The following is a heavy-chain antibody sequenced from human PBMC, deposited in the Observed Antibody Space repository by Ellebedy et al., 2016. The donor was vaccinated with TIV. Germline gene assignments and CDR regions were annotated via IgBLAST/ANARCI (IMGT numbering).Heavy chain of an antibody. CDR3: AKSWNSGSYYFAWYFDL. CDR1: GFTFSSYA. D-gene: IGHD1-26*01. V-gene: IGHV3-23*01. J-gene: IGHJ2*01. CDR2: ISGSGGST. Sequence: GESLKISCAASGFTFSSYAMSWVRQAPGKGLEWVSAISGSGGSTYYADSVKGRFTISRDNSKNTLYLQMNSLRAEDTAVYYCAKSWNSGSYYFAWYFDLWGRGTLVTVSS.